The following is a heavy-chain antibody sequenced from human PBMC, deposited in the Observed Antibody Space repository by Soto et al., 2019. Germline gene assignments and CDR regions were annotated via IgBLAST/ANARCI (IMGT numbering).Heavy chain of an antibody. CDR2: ISANNGNT. V-gene: IGHV1-18*01. CDR1: GYTFTSYG. Sequence: QVQLVQSGAEVKKPGTSVKVSCKASGYTFTSYGINWVRQAPGQGLEWMGWISANNGNTHYAQKLQGRVTMTTDTSTSTAYMQLRSLRSDDTAVYYCARVQSGYDFAYWGQGTLVTVSS. CDR3: ARVQSGYDFAY. J-gene: IGHJ4*02. D-gene: IGHD5-12*01.